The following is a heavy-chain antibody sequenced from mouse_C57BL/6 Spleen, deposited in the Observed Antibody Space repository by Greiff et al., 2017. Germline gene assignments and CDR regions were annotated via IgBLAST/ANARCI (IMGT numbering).Heavy chain of an antibody. D-gene: IGHD2-14*01. Sequence: VQLQQSGPELVKPGASVKISCKASGYAFSSSWMNWVKQRPGKGLEWIGRIYPGDGDTNYNGKFKGKATLTADKSSSTAYMQLRSLTSEDSAVYFCAKGEYDVGYAMDYWGKETSVTVSS. CDR1: GYAFSSSW. CDR3: AKGEYDVGYAMDY. J-gene: IGHJ4*01. V-gene: IGHV1-82*01. CDR2: IYPGDGDT.